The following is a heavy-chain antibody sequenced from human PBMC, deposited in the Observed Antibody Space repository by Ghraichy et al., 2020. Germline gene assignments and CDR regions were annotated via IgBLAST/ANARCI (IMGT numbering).Heavy chain of an antibody. CDR3: AKFTPSNGGNIHYVDY. J-gene: IGHJ4*02. CDR2: IHSNGDT. Sequence: SQTLSLTCTVSGDSINNDFWSWIRQPPRKGLGLIAYIHSNGDTNYNPSLKSRFTISVDTSTTRFPLWLNSVTAADAAVYYCAKFTPSNGGNIHYVDYWGQGILVTVSS. V-gene: IGHV4-59*01. D-gene: IGHD2-8*01. CDR1: GDSINNDF.